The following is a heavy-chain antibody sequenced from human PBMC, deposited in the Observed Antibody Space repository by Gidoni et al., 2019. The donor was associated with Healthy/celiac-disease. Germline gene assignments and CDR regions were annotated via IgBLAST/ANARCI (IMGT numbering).Heavy chain of an antibody. CDR1: GFTFSSYG. CDR2: IRYDGSNK. CDR3: AKNGGGGSYPFDY. J-gene: IGHJ4*02. Sequence: QVQLVESGGGVVQPGGSLRLSCAASGFTFSSYGMHWVRQAPGKGLGWVAFIRYDGSNKYYADSVKGRFTISRDNSKNTLYLQMNSLRAEDTAVYYCAKNGGGGSYPFDYWGQGTLVTVSS. V-gene: IGHV3-30*02. D-gene: IGHD1-26*01.